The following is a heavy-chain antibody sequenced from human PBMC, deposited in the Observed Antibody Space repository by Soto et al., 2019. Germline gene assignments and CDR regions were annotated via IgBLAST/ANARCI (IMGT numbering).Heavy chain of an antibody. D-gene: IGHD3-22*01. V-gene: IGHV1-69*01. CDR3: ARDHYYDSSGLGYYYCMDV. CDR2: IIPIFGTA. J-gene: IGHJ6*02. Sequence: QVQLVQSGAEVKKPGSSVRVYCKASGGTFSSYAISWVRQAPGQGLEWMGGIIPIFGTANYAQKFQGRVTITADESTSTAYMEQSSLRSEDTAVYYCARDHYYDSSGLGYYYCMDVWGQGTTVTVSS. CDR1: GGTFSSYA.